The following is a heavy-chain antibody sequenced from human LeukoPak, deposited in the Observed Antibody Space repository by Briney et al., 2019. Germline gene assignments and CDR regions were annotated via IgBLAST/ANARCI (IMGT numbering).Heavy chain of an antibody. CDR1: GGSISSTNYY. J-gene: IGHJ4*02. D-gene: IGHD3-16*01. CDR2: IYRSGST. CDR3: MWGNGSPVSPGRY. Sequence: PSETLSLTCTVSGGSISSTNYYWGWIRQPLGGGLEWIGNIYRSGSTYYNPSLRSRITITVDTSERQFSLRLSSVTAADTAVYYCMWGNGSPVSPGRYWGQGTLVTVSS. V-gene: IGHV4-39*07.